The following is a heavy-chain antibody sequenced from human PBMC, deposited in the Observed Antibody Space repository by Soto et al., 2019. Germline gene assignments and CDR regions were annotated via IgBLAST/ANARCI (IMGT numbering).Heavy chain of an antibody. D-gene: IGHD1-20*01. J-gene: IGHJ6*02. CDR3: ARNLQTRPYPDNWNHVRIYHGMDV. V-gene: IGHV1-69*13. CDR2: IIPIFGTA. CDR1: GGTFSSYA. Sequence: SVKVSCKASGGTFSSYAISWVRQAPGQGLEWMGGIIPIFGTANYAQKFQGRVTITADESTSTAYMELSSLRSEDTAVYYCARNLQTRPYPDNWNHVRIYHGMDVWGQGTTVTVSS.